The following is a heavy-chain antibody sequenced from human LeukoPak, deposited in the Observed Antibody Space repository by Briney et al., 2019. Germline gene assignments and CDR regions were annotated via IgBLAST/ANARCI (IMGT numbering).Heavy chain of an antibody. CDR3: AKDREGTTFDN. CDR2: ISYDGSNK. Sequence: GGSLRLSCAASGFTFSNYDVHWVRQAPGKGLEWVAVISYDGSNKYYADSVKGRFTISRDNSKNTVYLQMNSLRAEDTAVYYCAKDREGTTFDNWGQGTLVTVSS. V-gene: IGHV3-30*18. D-gene: IGHD1-7*01. CDR1: GFTFSNYD. J-gene: IGHJ4*02.